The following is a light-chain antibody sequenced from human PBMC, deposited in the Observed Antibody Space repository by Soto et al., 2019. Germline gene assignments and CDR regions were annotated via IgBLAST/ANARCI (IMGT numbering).Light chain of an antibody. V-gene: IGKV1-17*01. CDR3: LQHNSYPRA. CDR1: QGIGDD. CDR2: AAS. J-gene: IGKJ1*01. Sequence: DIQMTQSPSSLSASVGDRVTITCRASQGIGDDLGWYQQKPGKAPKRLIYAASSLQSGVPSRFSGSGSGTEFTLTISSLQPEDFATYYCLQHNSYPRAFGQGTTVEI.